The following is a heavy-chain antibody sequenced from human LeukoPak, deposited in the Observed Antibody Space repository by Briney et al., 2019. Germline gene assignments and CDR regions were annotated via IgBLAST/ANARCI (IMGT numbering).Heavy chain of an antibody. CDR1: GYSFTNYW. J-gene: IGHJ4*02. V-gene: IGHV5-51*01. CDR3: ASLGHTNYFDL. Sequence: GESLKISCKGSGYSFTNYWIAWVRQMPGQGLEWMAIIYPGDSDARYSPSFQGQVTISVDKSISTTYLRWSSLKASDTAMYYCASLGHTNYFDLWGQGTQVTVSS. D-gene: IGHD2-2*01. CDR2: IYPGDSDA.